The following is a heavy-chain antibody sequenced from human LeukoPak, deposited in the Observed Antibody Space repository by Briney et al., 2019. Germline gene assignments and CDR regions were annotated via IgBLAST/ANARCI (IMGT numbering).Heavy chain of an antibody. CDR3: ARHGPPLTGHDAFDI. CDR1: GGSFSSYY. Sequence: SETLSLTCTVSGGSFSSYYWSWIRQPPGKGLEWIGYIYYSGSTHYNPSLESRVTISVDTSKNQFSLKLSSVTAADTAVYYCARHGPPLTGHDAFDIWGQGTMVTVSS. V-gene: IGHV4-59*08. J-gene: IGHJ3*02. D-gene: IGHD3-9*01. CDR2: IYYSGST.